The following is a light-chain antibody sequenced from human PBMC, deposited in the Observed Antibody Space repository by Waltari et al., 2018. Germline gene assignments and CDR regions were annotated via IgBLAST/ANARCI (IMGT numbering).Light chain of an antibody. Sequence: QAAPTQPPSVSGSPGQSVTISCTGTSSDIGYYSSVSWYQQHPGKAPKLMIHEVSQRPSGVSDRFAGSRSDNTASLTISGLQTEDEADYYCSSYTGTNTVIFGTGTRLTV. V-gene: IGLV2-11*01. CDR3: SSYTGTNTVI. J-gene: IGLJ1*01. CDR1: SSDIGYYSS. CDR2: EVS.